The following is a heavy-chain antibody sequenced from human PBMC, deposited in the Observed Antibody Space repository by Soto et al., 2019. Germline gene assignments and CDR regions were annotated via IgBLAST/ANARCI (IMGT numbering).Heavy chain of an antibody. J-gene: IGHJ4*01. CDR1: GFSLTTPGMN. Sequence: SGPTLVYPTQTLTLTCTFSGFSLTTPGMNVTWIRQPPGKALEWPARMEGDDESFYSTALSASLPVSKDTAKDQVVLTLPYMDHVDTATYYCARAYSAINSSFDIWAHETLLTISS. D-gene: IGHD1-26*01. V-gene: IGHV2-70*04. CDR2: MEGDDES. CDR3: ARAYSAINSSFDI.